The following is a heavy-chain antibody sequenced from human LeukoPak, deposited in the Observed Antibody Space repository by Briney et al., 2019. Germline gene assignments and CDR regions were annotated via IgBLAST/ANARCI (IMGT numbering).Heavy chain of an antibody. V-gene: IGHV1-69*05. J-gene: IGHJ4*02. CDR2: IIPIFGTA. CDR1: GGTFSSYA. D-gene: IGHD1-26*01. CDR3: AIREVGAYAY. Sequence: SVKVSCKASGGTFSSYAISWVRQAPGQGLEWMGGIIPIFGTANYAQKFQGRVTITTDESTSAAYMELSSLRSEDTAVYYCAIREVGAYAYWGQGTLVTVSS.